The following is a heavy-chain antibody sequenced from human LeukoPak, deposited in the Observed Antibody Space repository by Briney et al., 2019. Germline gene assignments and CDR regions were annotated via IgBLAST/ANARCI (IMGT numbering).Heavy chain of an antibody. Sequence: SETLSLTCTVSGGSINNYFWSWIRQPPGKGLEWIGYIYYSGSTNYNPSLKSRVTISVDTSKNQFSLKLSSVTAADTAVYYCARDVGMYYFDYWGQGTLVTVSS. J-gene: IGHJ4*02. CDR1: GGSINNYF. CDR2: IYYSGST. CDR3: ARDVGMYYFDY. D-gene: IGHD7-27*01. V-gene: IGHV4-59*01.